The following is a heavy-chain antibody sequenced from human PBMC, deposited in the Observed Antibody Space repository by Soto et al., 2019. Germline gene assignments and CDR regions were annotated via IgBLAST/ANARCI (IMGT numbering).Heavy chain of an antibody. CDR2: ISGSGGST. J-gene: IGHJ4*02. CDR1: GFTFSSYA. CDR3: AKDNPVRYGSGSYYTGRQFDY. Sequence: PGESLRLSCAASGFTFSSYAMSWVRQAPGKGLEWASAISGSGGSTYYADSVKGRFTISRDNSKNTLYLQMNSLRAEDTAVYYCAKDNPVRYGSGSYYTGRQFDYWGQGTLVTVSS. V-gene: IGHV3-23*01. D-gene: IGHD3-10*01.